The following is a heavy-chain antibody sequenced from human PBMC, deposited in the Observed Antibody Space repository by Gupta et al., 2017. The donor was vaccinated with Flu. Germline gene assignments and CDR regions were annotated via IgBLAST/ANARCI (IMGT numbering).Heavy chain of an antibody. J-gene: IGHJ4*02. CDR3: AKGRWGMASTGVLES. Sequence: VQLLESGGGLVQPGGSLRLSCAASGFTFRPSAMHWVRQAPGNGLEWVSVVSGSGTSTFYADSVKGRFTSSRDNSKNTLSLQMDNLTAEDTAVYYCAKGRWGMASTGVLESWGQGTLVTVSS. D-gene: IGHD7-27*01. V-gene: IGHV3-23*01. CDR2: VSGSGTST. CDR1: GFTFRPSA.